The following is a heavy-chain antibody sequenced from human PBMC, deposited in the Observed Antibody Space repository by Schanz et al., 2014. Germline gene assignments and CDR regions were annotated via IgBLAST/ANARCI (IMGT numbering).Heavy chain of an antibody. CDR1: RYTFNTYG. CDR3: ARDFSAYVGNYFDY. D-gene: IGHD5-12*01. V-gene: IGHV1-18*01. J-gene: IGHJ4*02. CDR2: ISAYTNNT. Sequence: GPEVKEPGASVKVSCEASRYTFNTYGLNWVRQAPGQGLEWMGWISAYTNNTNYAQKVQGRVTMTTDTSTGTAYMELRSLRFDDTAVYYCARDFSAYVGNYFDYWGQGTLVTVSS.